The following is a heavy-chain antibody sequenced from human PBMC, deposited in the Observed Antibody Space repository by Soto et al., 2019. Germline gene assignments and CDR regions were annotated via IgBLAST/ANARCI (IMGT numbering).Heavy chain of an antibody. J-gene: IGHJ6*02. D-gene: IGHD3-3*01. Sequence: ASVKVSCKASGYTFTGYYIHWVRQAPGQGLEWMGWINPNSGATNYAQKLQGRVTMTRDTSMSTAYMELRSLRSDDTAVYYCAREVLRFLEWLPPYYYYGMDGWGQGTTVTVSS. CDR1: GYTFTGYY. CDR2: INPNSGAT. V-gene: IGHV1-2*02. CDR3: AREVLRFLEWLPPYYYYGMDG.